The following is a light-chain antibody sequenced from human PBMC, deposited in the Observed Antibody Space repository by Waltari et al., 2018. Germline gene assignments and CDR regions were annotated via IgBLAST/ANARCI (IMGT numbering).Light chain of an antibody. Sequence: QKVGQARVVVIRRNTGRPSGIPGRFSASDSGTTGTLVISGVQAEDEAEYYCQSADDSGDHVLFGGGTKLTVL. V-gene: IGLV3-25*03. CDR2: RNT. J-gene: IGLJ2*01. CDR3: QSADDSGDHVL.